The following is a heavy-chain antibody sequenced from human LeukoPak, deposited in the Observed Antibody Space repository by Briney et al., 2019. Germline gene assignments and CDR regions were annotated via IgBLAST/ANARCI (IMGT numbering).Heavy chain of an antibody. J-gene: IGHJ6*02. CDR3: TVVPEDYYYGMDV. V-gene: IGHV5-51*01. CDR1: GYSFTTYW. D-gene: IGHD2-2*01. CDR2: IYPGDSDT. Sequence: GESLKISCKGSGYSFTTYWIAWVRQLPGKGLEWMGIIYPGDSDTRYSPSFQGQVTISADKSISTAYLQWSSLKASDTAMYYCTVVPEDYYYGMDVWGQGTTVTVSS.